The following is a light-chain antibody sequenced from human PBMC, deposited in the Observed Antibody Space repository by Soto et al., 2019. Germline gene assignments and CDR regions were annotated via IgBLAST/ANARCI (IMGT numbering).Light chain of an antibody. V-gene: IGKV3-15*01. Sequence: EIVMTQSPATLSVSPGERATLSCRASQSVSNNLAWYQHKPGQAPRLLIYYASTRATGIPARFSGSGSGTEFTLTISSLQSEDFAVYYCQQYNNWPPWTFGQGTKVEIK. CDR3: QQYNNWPPWT. CDR2: YAS. J-gene: IGKJ1*01. CDR1: QSVSNN.